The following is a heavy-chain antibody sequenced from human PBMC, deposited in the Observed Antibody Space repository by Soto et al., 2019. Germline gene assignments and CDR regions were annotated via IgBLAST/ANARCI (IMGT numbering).Heavy chain of an antibody. Sequence: SETLSLTCTVSGGSISSGGYYWSWIRQHPGKGLEWIGYIYYSGSTYYNPSLKSRVTISVDTSKNQFSLKLSSVTAADTAVYYCARGAAGGGGMGVWGQGTTVTVSS. CDR1: GGSISSGGYY. J-gene: IGHJ6*02. V-gene: IGHV4-31*03. CDR3: ARGAAGGGGMGV. CDR2: IYYSGST. D-gene: IGHD6-13*01.